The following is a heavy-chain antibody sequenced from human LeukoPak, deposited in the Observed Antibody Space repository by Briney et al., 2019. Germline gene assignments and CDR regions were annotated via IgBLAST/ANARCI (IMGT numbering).Heavy chain of an antibody. D-gene: IGHD1-14*01. CDR2: AADSGST. V-gene: IGHV4-59*01. CDR1: GDSMSDYF. J-gene: IGHJ3*02. Sequence: SETLSLTCTVSGDSMSDYFWTWIRQPPGKGLEWIGYAADSGSTNYNPSLKSRVTISVDTSKNQFSLKLSSVTAADTAVYYCAREGGTGAFDIWGQGTMVTVSP. CDR3: AREGGTGAFDI.